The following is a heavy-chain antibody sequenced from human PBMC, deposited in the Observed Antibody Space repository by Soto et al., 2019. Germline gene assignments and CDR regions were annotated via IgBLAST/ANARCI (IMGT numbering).Heavy chain of an antibody. CDR1: GGSIRSYY. CDR2: IFYSGST. D-gene: IGHD5-18*01. J-gene: IGHJ4*02. V-gene: IGHV4-59*01. Sequence: PSETLSLTCTVSGGSIRSYYWTWIRQPPGKGLEWLGYIFYSGSTFYNPSLKSRVTISIHTSKSQFSLQLTSVTAADTAVYYCARGAADTALVDSWGQGTLVTVSS. CDR3: ARGAADTALVDS.